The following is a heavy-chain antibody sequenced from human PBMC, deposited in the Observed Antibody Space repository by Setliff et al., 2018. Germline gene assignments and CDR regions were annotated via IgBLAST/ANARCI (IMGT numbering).Heavy chain of an antibody. D-gene: IGHD5-18*01. CDR2: IYTSGST. Sequence: SETLSLTCTVSGGSISSGSYYWSWIRQPAGKGLEWIGRIYTSGSTNYNPSLKSRVTISVDTSKNQFSLKLSSVTAADTAVYYCARGKSVTASNWFDPWGQGTQVTV. V-gene: IGHV4-61*02. CDR3: ARGKSVTASNWFDP. J-gene: IGHJ5*02. CDR1: GGSISSGSYY.